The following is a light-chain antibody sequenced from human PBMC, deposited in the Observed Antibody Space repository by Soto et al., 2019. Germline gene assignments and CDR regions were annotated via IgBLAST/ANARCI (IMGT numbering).Light chain of an antibody. CDR1: QSISNW. J-gene: IGKJ1*01. V-gene: IGKV1-5*03. CDR3: QQYNCYPRT. Sequence: DIQMTQSPSTLSASVGDRVTITCRASQSISNWLAWYQQEPGKAPKLLIYEASTLEGGVPSRFSGSGSGTEFPLTIRSLQHDDLATYYYQQYNCYPRTFGQGTNVEIK. CDR2: EAS.